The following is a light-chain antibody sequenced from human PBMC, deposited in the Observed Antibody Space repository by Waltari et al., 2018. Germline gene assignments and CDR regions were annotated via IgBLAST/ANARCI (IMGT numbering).Light chain of an antibody. CDR1: QSVGSN. V-gene: IGKV3-15*01. J-gene: IGKJ2*01. CDR2: GAS. CDR3: QQYNRWPPYT. Sequence: DIVVTQSPATLSVSPGERATLSCRASQSVGSNLAWYQQKPGQAPSLLIYGASSRATGIPGRFSGSGSGTDFTLTISSLQSEDFAVYYCQQYNRWPPYTFGQGTKLQVK.